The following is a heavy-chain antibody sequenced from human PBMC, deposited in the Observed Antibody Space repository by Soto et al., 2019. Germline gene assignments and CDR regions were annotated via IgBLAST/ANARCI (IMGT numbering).Heavy chain of an antibody. CDR3: ARPKDYANNWFDP. J-gene: IGHJ5*02. CDR2: IYYSGST. D-gene: IGHD4-17*01. V-gene: IGHV4-39*01. Sequence: PSETLSLTCTVSGGSISSSSYYWGWIRQPPGKGLEWIGSIYYSGSTYYNPSLKSRVTISVDTSKNQFSLKLSSVTAAGTAVYYCARPKDYANNWFDPWGQGTLVTVSS. CDR1: GGSISSSSYY.